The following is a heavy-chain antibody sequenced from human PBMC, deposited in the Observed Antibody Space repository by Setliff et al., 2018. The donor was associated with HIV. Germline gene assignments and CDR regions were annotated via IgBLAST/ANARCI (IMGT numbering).Heavy chain of an antibody. J-gene: IGHJ4*02. CDR1: GFTFSTYW. Sequence: PGGSLRLSCAASGFTFSTYWMIWVRQAPGKGLEWVAKIKQDGSEEYYVGSVKGRFTISRDNAKNSVYLQMNSLRVEDTAMYYCTKDHLSGWASDCWGQGTLVTVSS. V-gene: IGHV3-7*01. D-gene: IGHD6-19*01. CDR2: IKQDGSEE. CDR3: TKDHLSGWASDC.